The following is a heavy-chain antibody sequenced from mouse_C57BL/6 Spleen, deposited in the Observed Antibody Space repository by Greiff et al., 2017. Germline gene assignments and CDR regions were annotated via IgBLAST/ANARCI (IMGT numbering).Heavy chain of an antibody. CDR1: GFSLTSYG. CDR3: ARHRTTVVPYAMDY. D-gene: IGHD1-1*01. CDR2: IWSDGST. Sequence: QVQLQQSGPGLVAPSQSLSITCTVSGFSLTSYGVHWVRQPPGKGLEWLVVIWSDGSTTYNSALKSRLSISKDNSKSQVFLKMNSLQTDDTAMYYCARHRTTVVPYAMDYWGQGTSVTVSS. J-gene: IGHJ4*01. V-gene: IGHV2-6-1*01.